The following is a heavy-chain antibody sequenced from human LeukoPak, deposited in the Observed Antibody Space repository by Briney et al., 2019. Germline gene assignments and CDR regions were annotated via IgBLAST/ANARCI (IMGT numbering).Heavy chain of an antibody. V-gene: IGHV3-30-3*01. CDR1: GFTFSSYA. J-gene: IGHJ5*02. CDR2: ISYDGSNK. CDR3: AGGDNWFDP. Sequence: QTGGSLRLSFAASGFTFSSYAMPWVGQAPGKGLEWVAVISYDGSNKYYADSVKGRFTISRDNSKNTLYLQMNSLRAEDTAVYYCAGGDNWFDPWGQGTLVTVSS. D-gene: IGHD3-10*01.